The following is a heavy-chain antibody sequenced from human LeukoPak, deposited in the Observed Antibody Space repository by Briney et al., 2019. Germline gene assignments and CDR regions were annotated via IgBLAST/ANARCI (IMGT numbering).Heavy chain of an antibody. V-gene: IGHV3-49*05. CDR3: TRVTGGSRFDFDY. CDR1: GFTFGVYA. J-gene: IGHJ4*02. Sequence: NPGRSLRLSCTASGFTFGVYAMSWFRQAPGKGLGWVGFIRSKAYGGTTEYAASVKGRFTISRDDSKSIAYLQMNSLKTEDTAVYYCTRVTGGSRFDFDYWGQGTLVAVSS. CDR2: IRSKAYGGTT. D-gene: IGHD1-26*01.